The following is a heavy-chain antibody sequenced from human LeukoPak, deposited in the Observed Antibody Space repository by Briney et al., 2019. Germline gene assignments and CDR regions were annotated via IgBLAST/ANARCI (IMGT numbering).Heavy chain of an antibody. Sequence: ASVKVSCKASGYSFTDYYIHWVRHAPGQGLEWVGLIHPNSGDTFYAQKFRGRVTTTRDTSINTAYMELDRLTSDDTAVYYCARDYSGSYTHWAQGTLVTVSS. V-gene: IGHV1-2*06. CDR2: IHPNSGDT. J-gene: IGHJ4*02. CDR3: ARDYSGSYTH. D-gene: IGHD1-26*01. CDR1: GYSFTDYY.